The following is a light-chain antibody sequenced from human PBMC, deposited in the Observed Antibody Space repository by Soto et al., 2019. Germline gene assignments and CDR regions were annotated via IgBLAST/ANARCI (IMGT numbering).Light chain of an antibody. Sequence: QSVLTQPASVSGSPEQSITISCTGTSSDVGGYNYVSWYQHHPGKAPKLLIYGVSNRPSGVSSRFSGSKSGNTASLTISGLQAEDEADYYCSSYTSSRTYVFGTGTKVTVL. CDR2: GVS. J-gene: IGLJ1*01. V-gene: IGLV2-14*01. CDR3: SSYTSSRTYV. CDR1: SSDVGGYNY.